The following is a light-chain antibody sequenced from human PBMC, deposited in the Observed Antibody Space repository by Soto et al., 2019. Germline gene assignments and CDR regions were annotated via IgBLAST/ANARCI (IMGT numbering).Light chain of an antibody. V-gene: IGLV1-44*01. CDR2: SNH. J-gene: IGLJ2*01. CDR1: SSNIGSYT. CDR3: AAWDDSLNGVV. Sequence: QSVLTQPPSASGTPGQRVTISCSGSSSNIGSYTINWDQQLPGTAPKPLIYSNHQRPSGVRDRFSASMSGTSASLAISGLQSEDEADYYCAAWDDSLNGVVFGGGTKVTVL.